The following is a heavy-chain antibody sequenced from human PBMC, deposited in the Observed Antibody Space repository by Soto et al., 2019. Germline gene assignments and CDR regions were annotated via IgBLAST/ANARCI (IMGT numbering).Heavy chain of an antibody. J-gene: IGHJ4*02. CDR3: ARSSAYSTHGSFDN. Sequence: ASVKVSCKASGYTFSRYGISCVLRSAGQGLEWMGWISGFNGNTKESEKLQGRVTLTTDTAANTAHMELRGLRSDDTAVYYCARSSAYSTHGSFDNWGQGTLVTVS. V-gene: IGHV1-18*01. CDR1: GYTFSRYG. CDR2: ISGFNGNT. D-gene: IGHD2-8*01.